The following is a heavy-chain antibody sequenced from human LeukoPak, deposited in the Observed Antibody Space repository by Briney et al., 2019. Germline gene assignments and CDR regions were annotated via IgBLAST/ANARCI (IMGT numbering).Heavy chain of an antibody. V-gene: IGHV4-30-2*01. CDR2: IYHSGST. CDR1: GGSISSGGYY. J-gene: IGHJ4*02. CDR3: ARSVPDLYTNTYYYGSGSPWFGY. Sequence: PSETLSLTCTVSGGSISSGGYYWSWIRQPPGKGLEWIGYIYHSGSTNYNPSLKSRVTISVDTSKNQFSLKLSSVTAADTAVYYCARSVPDLYTNTYYYGSGSPWFGYWGQGTLVTVSS. D-gene: IGHD3-10*01.